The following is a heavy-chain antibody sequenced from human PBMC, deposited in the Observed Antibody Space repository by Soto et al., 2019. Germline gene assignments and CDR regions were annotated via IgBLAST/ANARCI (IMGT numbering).Heavy chain of an antibody. V-gene: IGHV3-7*04. CDR3: ARGQDDYDRWVDY. D-gene: IGHD3-16*01. J-gene: IGHJ4*02. Sequence: EVQLVESGGGLVQPGGSLRLSCAASGFTFSTYWMTWVRQAPGKGLEWVANIKQDGSEKYYVDSVKGRFTISRDNAKNSLYLHMNSLGAEDTAVYYCARGQDDYDRWVDYWGQGTLVTVSS. CDR1: GFTFSTYW. CDR2: IKQDGSEK.